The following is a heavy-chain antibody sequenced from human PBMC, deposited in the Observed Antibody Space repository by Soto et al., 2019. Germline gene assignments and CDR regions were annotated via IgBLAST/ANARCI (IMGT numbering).Heavy chain of an antibody. V-gene: IGHV1-46*03. CDR1: GYTFTSYY. J-gene: IGHJ6*03. CDR3: ARDLAMGPAGSYYYYYYYMDY. D-gene: IGHD3-16*01. CDR2: INPSGGST. Sequence: ASVKVSCKASGYTFTSYYMHWVRQAPGQGLEWMGIINPSGGSTSYAQKFQGRVTMTRDTSTSTVYMELSSLRSEDTAVYYCARDLAMGPAGSYYYYYYYMDYWGKGTSVTVSS.